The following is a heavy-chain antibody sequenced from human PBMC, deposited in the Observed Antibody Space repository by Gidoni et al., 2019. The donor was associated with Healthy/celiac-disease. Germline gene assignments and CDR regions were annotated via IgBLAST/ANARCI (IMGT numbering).Heavy chain of an antibody. CDR3: ARDQITMIVTNYYYYGMDV. CDR2: ISYDGSNK. CDR1: GFPLRSNP. Sequence: QVQLVESGGGVVQPGRSLRLSCAASGFPLRSNPMHWVRQAPGKGLEWVAVISYDGSNKYYADSVKGRFTISRDNSKNTLYLQMNSLRAEDTAVYYCARDQITMIVTNYYYYGMDVWGQGTTVTVSS. V-gene: IGHV3-30-3*01. J-gene: IGHJ6*02. D-gene: IGHD3-22*01.